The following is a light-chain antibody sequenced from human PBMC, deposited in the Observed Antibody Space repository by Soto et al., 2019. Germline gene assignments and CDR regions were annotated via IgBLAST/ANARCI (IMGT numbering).Light chain of an antibody. J-gene: IGLJ2*01. CDR3: SSYTSICTLGHVV. Sequence: QSALTQPASVSGSPGQSITISCTGTSSDVGGYNYVSWYQQHPGKARKLMIYDVSNRPSGVSNRFSGSKSGNTASLTISGLQAEDEADYYCSSYTSICTLGHVVFGGGTKLTVL. CDR2: DVS. V-gene: IGLV2-14*01. CDR1: SSDVGGYNY.